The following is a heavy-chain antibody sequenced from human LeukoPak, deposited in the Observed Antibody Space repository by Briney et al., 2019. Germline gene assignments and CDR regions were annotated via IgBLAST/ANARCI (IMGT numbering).Heavy chain of an antibody. D-gene: IGHD3-16*02. CDR1: GFTFRSYG. J-gene: IGHJ3*02. CDR2: IWYDGGNK. V-gene: IGHV3-33*06. Sequence: GGSLRLSCAASGFTFRSYGMHWFRQAPGKGLEWVATIWYDGGNKFYADAVKGRFTISRDNSKNTLYLQMSSLRVEDTAVYYCAKDTSGYTDAFDIWGQGTMVTVSS. CDR3: AKDTSGYTDAFDI.